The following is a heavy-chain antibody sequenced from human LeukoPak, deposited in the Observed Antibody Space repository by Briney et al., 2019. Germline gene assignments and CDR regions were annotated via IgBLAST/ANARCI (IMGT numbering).Heavy chain of an antibody. J-gene: IGHJ4*02. CDR3: AKAAGATIPLDY. D-gene: IGHD1-26*01. CDR2: INPNSGGT. CDR1: GYTFTGYY. V-gene: IGHV1-2*06. Sequence: ASVTVSCKASGYTFTGYYMHWVRQAPGQGLEWMGRINPNSGGTNYAQKFQGRVTMTRDTSISTAYMELSRLRSDDTAVYYCAKAAGATIPLDYWGQGTLVTVSS.